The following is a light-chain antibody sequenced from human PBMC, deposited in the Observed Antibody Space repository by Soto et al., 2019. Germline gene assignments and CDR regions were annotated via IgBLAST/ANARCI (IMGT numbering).Light chain of an antibody. J-gene: IGKJ1*01. Sequence: IQMTQYPSTLSAAVGDRVTITCRASQSISIWLAWYQQKPGKAPKLLIYKASSLESGVPSRFSGSGSGTEFTLTISRLQRYDVATYDCQQYNSYPWTFGKGTKVEI. V-gene: IGKV1-5*03. CDR2: KAS. CDR3: QQYNSYPWT. CDR1: QSISIW.